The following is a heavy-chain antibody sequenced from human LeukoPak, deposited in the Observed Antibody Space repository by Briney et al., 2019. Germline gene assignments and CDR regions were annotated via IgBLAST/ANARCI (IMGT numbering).Heavy chain of an antibody. CDR3: AREGGPYRPLDY. CDR2: VNLQGST. V-gene: IGHV4-4*02. CDR1: GGSITNTNY. J-gene: IGHJ4*02. Sequence: SETLSLTCGVSGGSITNTNYWTWVRQPPGKGLEWIGEVNLQGSTNYNPSLMGRVAIAVDTSENHISLQLTSVTAADTAVYYCAREGGPYRPLDYSGQGTLVTVAS.